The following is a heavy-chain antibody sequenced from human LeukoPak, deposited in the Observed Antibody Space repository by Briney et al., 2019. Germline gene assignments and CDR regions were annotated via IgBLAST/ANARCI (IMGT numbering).Heavy chain of an antibody. CDR2: IKQDGSEK. CDR1: GFTFSSYW. V-gene: IGHV3-7*01. CDR3: ARVSRDGYKKGYFDY. Sequence: PGGSLRLSCAASGFTFSSYWMSWVRQAPGKGLEWVANIKQDGSEKYYVDSVKGRFTISRDNAKNSLYLQMNSPRAEDTAVYYCARVSRDGYKKGYFDYWGQGTLVTVSS. D-gene: IGHD5-24*01. J-gene: IGHJ4*02.